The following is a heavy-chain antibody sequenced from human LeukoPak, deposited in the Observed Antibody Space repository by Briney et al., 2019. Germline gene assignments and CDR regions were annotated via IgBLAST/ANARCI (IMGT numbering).Heavy chain of an antibody. CDR2: INHSGST. D-gene: IGHD1-26*01. V-gene: IGHV4-34*01. J-gene: IGHJ4*02. CDR1: GGSFSGYY. Sequence: PSETLSLTCAVYGGSFSGYYWSWIRQPPGKGLEWIGEINHSGSTNYNPSLKSRVTISVDTSKNQFSLKLSSVTAADTAVYYCARQSRGSGSFEVDYWGQGTLVTVSS. CDR3: ARQSRGSGSFEVDY.